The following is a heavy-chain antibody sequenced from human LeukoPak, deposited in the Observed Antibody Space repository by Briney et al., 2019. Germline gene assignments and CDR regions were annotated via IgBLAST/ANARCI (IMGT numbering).Heavy chain of an antibody. CDR3: ARAPPYDSPYYYYYMDV. D-gene: IGHD3-3*01. CDR1: GFTFSTYG. CDR2: IRYVGINK. J-gene: IGHJ6*03. Sequence: PGGSLRLSCAASGFTFSTYGMHWVRQAPGKGLEWVSFIRYVGINKYYADSVKGRFTISRDNSKNTLYLQMNSLRPEDTAVYYCARAPPYDSPYYYYYMDVWGKGTTVAVSS. V-gene: IGHV3-30*02.